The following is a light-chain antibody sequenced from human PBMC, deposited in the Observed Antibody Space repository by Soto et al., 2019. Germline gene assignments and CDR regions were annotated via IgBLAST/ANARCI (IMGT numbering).Light chain of an antibody. CDR2: GSS. V-gene: IGKV3D-15*01. CDR1: ENVGTN. J-gene: IGKJ4*01. Sequence: IVLTQSPATLSVSPGEGVTLSCRASENVGTNLAWYELKVGQAPRLLIYGSSTRATGIPDTFSGSGSGTEFTLSISSLQSEESAVYYCQHYNNWGLSFGGGTNVDI. CDR3: QHYNNWGLS.